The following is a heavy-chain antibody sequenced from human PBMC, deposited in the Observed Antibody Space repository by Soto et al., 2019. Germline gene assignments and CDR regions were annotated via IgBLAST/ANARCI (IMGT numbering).Heavy chain of an antibody. J-gene: IGHJ6*02. D-gene: IGHD3-9*01. CDR1: GFTFSSYS. V-gene: IGHV3-21*01. Sequence: EVQLVESGGGLVKPGGSLRLSCAASGFTFSSYSMNWVRQAPGKGLEWVSSISSSSSYIYYADSVKGRFTISRDNAKNSLYLQINSMRAEDTAVYYCARDSYYDILTGYLYYYYGMDVWGQGTTVTVSS. CDR2: ISSSSSYI. CDR3: ARDSYYDILTGYLYYYYGMDV.